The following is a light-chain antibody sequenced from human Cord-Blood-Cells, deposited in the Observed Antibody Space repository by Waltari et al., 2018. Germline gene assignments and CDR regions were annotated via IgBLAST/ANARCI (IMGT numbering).Light chain of an antibody. CDR1: QGISSY. CDR2: AAS. Sequence: IRLTQSPSSLSASVGDRVTITCRASQGISSYLNWYQQKPGKAPKLLIYAASSLQSGVPSRFSGSGSGTDFTLTISSLQPEDFATYYCQQSYSTPFTFGPGTKVEIK. J-gene: IGKJ3*01. CDR3: QQSYSTPFT. V-gene: IGKV1-39*01.